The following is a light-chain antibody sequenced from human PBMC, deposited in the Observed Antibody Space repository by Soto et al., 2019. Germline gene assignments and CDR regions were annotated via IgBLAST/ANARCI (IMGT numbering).Light chain of an antibody. CDR1: QSVSSSY. CDR3: QQYGSSLGFT. V-gene: IGKV3-20*01. J-gene: IGKJ3*01. Sequence: EIVLTQSPGTLSLSPGERATLSCRASQSVSSSYLAWYQQKPGQAPRLLIYGASSRAPGIPDRFSGSGSGTDFTLSISRLGPEDFAVYYCQQYGSSLGFTFGPGTKVYIK. CDR2: GAS.